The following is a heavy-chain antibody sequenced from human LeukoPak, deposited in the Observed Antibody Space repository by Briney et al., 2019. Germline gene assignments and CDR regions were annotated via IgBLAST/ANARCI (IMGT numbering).Heavy chain of an antibody. D-gene: IGHD4-17*01. CDR2: ISYDGSNK. J-gene: IGHJ4*02. V-gene: IGHV3-30*03. Sequence: GGTLRLSCAASGFTFSSYGMHWVRQAPGEGLEWVAVISYDGSNKYYADSVKGRFTISRDNSKNTLYLQMNSLRAEDTAVYYCARGKYGDFDYWGQGTLVTVSS. CDR1: GFTFSSYG. CDR3: ARGKYGDFDY.